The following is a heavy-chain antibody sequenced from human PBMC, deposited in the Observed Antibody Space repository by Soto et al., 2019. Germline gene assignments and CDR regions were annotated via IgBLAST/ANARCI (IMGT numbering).Heavy chain of an antibody. CDR2: ISGSGGST. J-gene: IGHJ4*02. V-gene: IGHV3-23*01. CDR3: AKDRVVATIDGGKGDY. Sequence: GGSLRLSCAASGFTFSSYAMSWVRQAPGKGLEWVSAISGSGGSTYYADSVKGRFTISRDNSKNTLYLQMNSLRAEDTAVYYCAKDRVVATIDGGKGDYWGQGTLVTVSS. CDR1: GFTFSSYA. D-gene: IGHD5-12*01.